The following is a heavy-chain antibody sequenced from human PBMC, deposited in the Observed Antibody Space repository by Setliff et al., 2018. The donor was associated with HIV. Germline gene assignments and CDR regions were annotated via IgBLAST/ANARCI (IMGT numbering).Heavy chain of an antibody. CDR3: ATPGYDDDVFGYLRF. D-gene: IGHD5-12*01. CDR2: IYSTGRT. J-gene: IGHJ1*01. V-gene: IGHV4-39*01. Sequence: SETLSLTCTVSGGLISSSGSYWGWIRQPPGKGLEWIGNIYSTGRTYYKLSLESRVTISIDTSKNQLSLNVNSVTAADTATYYCATPGYDDDVFGYLRFWGRGTLVTSPQ. CDR1: GGLISSSGSY.